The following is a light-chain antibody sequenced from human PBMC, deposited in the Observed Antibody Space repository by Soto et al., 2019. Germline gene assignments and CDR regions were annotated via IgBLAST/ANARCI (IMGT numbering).Light chain of an antibody. Sequence: EIVMTQSPATLSVSPGERATLSCRASQSVYSNLAWYQHKPGQAPRLLINGASTRASGIAARFSGSGSGTEFTLTISSLQSEDFAVYCCQQYNNWPLTFGQGTRLEIK. J-gene: IGKJ5*01. V-gene: IGKV3-15*01. CDR1: QSVYSN. CDR2: GAS. CDR3: QQYNNWPLT.